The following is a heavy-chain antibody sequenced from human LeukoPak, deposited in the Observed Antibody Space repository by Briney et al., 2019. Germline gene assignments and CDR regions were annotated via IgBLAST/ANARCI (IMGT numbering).Heavy chain of an antibody. Sequence: ASVKVSCKASGGTFSSYAISWVRQAPGQGLESMGRIIRIFGTANYAQKFQGRVTITADKSTSTAYMELSSLRSEDTAVYYCARGAEDSSGYYLNYYYYYMDFWGKGTTVTVSS. CDR3: ARGAEDSSGYYLNYYYYYMDF. CDR1: GGTFSSYA. V-gene: IGHV1-69*06. CDR2: IIRIFGTA. J-gene: IGHJ6*03. D-gene: IGHD3-22*01.